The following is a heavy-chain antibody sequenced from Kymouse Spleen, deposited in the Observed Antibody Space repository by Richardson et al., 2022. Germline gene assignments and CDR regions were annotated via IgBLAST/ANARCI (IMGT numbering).Heavy chain of an antibody. V-gene: IGHV4-39*01. CDR2: IYYSGST. CDR1: GGSISSSSYY. CDR3: ARETGTTNYYYYGMDV. Sequence: QLQLQESGPGLVKPSETLSLTCTVSGGSISSSSYYWGWIRQPPGKGLEWIGSIYYSGSTYYNPSLKSRVTISVDTSKNQFSLKLSSVTAADTAVYYCARETGTTNYYYYGMDVWGQGTTVTVSS. D-gene: IGHD1-7*01. J-gene: IGHJ6*02.